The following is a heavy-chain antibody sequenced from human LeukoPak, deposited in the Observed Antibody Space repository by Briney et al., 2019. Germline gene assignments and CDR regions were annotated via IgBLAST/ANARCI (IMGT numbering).Heavy chain of an antibody. D-gene: IGHD2-2*02. Sequence: PGGSLRLSCVASGFTFDDYAMHWVRQAPGKGLEWVSGISWNSGSIGYADSVKGRFTISRDNAKNSLYLQMNSLRAEDTALYYCAKDRNLGLRYLNDAFDIWGQGTMVTVSS. V-gene: IGHV3-9*01. CDR1: GFTFDDYA. J-gene: IGHJ3*02. CDR2: ISWNSGSI. CDR3: AKDRNLGLRYLNDAFDI.